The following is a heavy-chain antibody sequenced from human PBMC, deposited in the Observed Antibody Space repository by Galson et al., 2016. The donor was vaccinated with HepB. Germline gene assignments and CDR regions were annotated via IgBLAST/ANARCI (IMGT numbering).Heavy chain of an antibody. CDR3: VKDGGPYVGASGEPGHN. Sequence: SLRLSCAASGFNFDDYAMHWVRRRPGKGLEWVSGITLDSGNVVYADSVKGRLTISRANANRSLYLQMNSLTPEDTAVDYRVKDGGPYVGASGEPGHNWGQGTLVTVSS. CDR2: ITLDSGNV. CDR1: GFNFDDYA. J-gene: IGHJ4*02. V-gene: IGHV3-9*01. D-gene: IGHD3-10*01.